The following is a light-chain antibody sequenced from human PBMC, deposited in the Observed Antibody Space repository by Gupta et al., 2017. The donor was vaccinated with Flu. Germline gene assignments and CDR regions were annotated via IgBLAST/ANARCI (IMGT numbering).Light chain of an antibody. CDR1: QNISSY. J-gene: IGKJ1*01. Sequence: RVTITSLASQNISSYLNWYQPKPWTSPKLLIYAASSLPSGVPSRFSGSGSGTDFTLTISSLQPEDFATYYCQQSYSTLATFGQGTKVEIK. CDR2: AAS. V-gene: IGKV1-39*01. CDR3: QQSYSTLAT.